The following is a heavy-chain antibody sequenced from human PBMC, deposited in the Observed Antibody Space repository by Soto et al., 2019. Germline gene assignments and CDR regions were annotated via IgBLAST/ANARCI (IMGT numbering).Heavy chain of an antibody. J-gene: IGHJ6*02. D-gene: IGHD6-13*01. Sequence: QLQLQESGPGLVKPSETLSLTCTVSGGSISSSSYYWGWIRQPPGKGLEWIGSIYYSGSTYYNPSRKSRVTISVDTSKNQFSLKLSSVTAADTAVYYCARQILPGYSSSWYDYYYGMDVWGQGTTVTVSS. CDR3: ARQILPGYSSSWYDYYYGMDV. V-gene: IGHV4-39*01. CDR2: IYYSGST. CDR1: GGSISSSSYY.